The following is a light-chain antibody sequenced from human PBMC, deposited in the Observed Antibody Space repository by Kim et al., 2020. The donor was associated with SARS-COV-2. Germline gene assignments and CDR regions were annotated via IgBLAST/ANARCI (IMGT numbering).Light chain of an antibody. CDR3: QHLMNSVFTFT. V-gene: IGKV3-20*01. J-gene: IGKJ3*01. Sequence: EIVLTQSPGTLSLSPGERATLSCRASQSIPSNYLTWYQQKPGQAPRVLIYGASSRATAIPDRFSGSGSGTDFTLTISRLEPEDFAVYYCQHLMNSVFTFTFGPGTKVDIK. CDR2: GAS. CDR1: QSIPSNY.